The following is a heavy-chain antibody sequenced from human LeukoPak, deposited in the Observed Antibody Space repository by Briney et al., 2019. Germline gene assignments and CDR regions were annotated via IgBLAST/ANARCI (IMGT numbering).Heavy chain of an antibody. J-gene: IGHJ4*02. V-gene: IGHV1-2*02. CDR2: INPNSGGT. CDR3: ARDLYLAAGDFDY. Sequence: ASVKVSCKASGYTFTGYYMHWVRQAPGQGLEWMGWINPNSGGTNYAQKFQGRVTMTRDTSISTAYMELSSLRADDTAVYFCARDLYLAAGDFDYWGQGTLVTVSS. D-gene: IGHD6-13*01. CDR1: GYTFTGYY.